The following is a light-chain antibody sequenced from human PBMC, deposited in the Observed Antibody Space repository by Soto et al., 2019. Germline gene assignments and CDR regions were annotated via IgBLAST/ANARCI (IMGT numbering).Light chain of an antibody. J-gene: IGKJ1*01. CDR2: DAS. CDR3: QQYNSSPGT. Sequence: DIQMTQSPSTLSASVGDRVTITCRASQSISSWLAWYQQKPGKAPKLLLYDASSLESVVPSRFSGSGSGTAFTLTTSSLQPHDFATYYCQQYNSSPGTFGQGTKVEIK. CDR1: QSISSW. V-gene: IGKV1-5*01.